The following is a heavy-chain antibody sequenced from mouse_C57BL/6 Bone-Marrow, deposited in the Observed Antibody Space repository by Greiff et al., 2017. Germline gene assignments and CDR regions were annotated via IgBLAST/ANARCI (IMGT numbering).Heavy chain of an antibody. CDR1: GYTFTDYY. CDR3: ARDYSSSWYFDV. CDR2: INPNNGGT. Sequence: VQLQQSGPELVKPGASVKISCKASGYTFTDYYMNWVKQSHGKSLEWIGDINPNNGGTSYNQKFKGKATLTVDKSSSTAYMERRSLTSEDSAVYYCARDYSSSWYFDVWGTGTTVTVSS. V-gene: IGHV1-26*01. J-gene: IGHJ1*03. D-gene: IGHD1-1*01.